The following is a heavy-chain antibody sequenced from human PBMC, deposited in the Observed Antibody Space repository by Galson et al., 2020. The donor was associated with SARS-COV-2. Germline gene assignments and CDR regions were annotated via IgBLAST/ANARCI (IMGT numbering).Heavy chain of an antibody. J-gene: IGHJ4*02. D-gene: IGHD6-13*01. CDR1: GFSLSTSGVG. CDR3: AHRPPKGRGSSWYDY. CDR2: IYWDDDK. Sequence: SGPTLVKPTHTLTLTCTFSGFSLSTSGVGVGWIRQPPGKALEWLALIYWDDDKRYSPSLQNRLTITKDTSKNQVVLTMTNMDPVDTATYYCAHRPPKGRGSSWYDYWGQGTLVTVSS. V-gene: IGHV2-5*02.